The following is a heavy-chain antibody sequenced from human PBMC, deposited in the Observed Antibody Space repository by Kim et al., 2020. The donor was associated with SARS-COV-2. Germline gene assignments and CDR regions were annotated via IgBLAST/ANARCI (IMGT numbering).Heavy chain of an antibody. CDR2: INPNSGGT. D-gene: IGHD5-18*01. Sequence: ASVKVSCKASGYTFTGYYMHWVRQAPGQGLEWMGRINPNSGGTNYAQKFQGRVTMTRDTSISTAYMELSRLRSDDTAVYYCAVDTVFLGYYYGMDVWGQGTTVTVSS. V-gene: IGHV1-2*06. J-gene: IGHJ6*02. CDR3: AVDTVFLGYYYGMDV. CDR1: GYTFTGYY.